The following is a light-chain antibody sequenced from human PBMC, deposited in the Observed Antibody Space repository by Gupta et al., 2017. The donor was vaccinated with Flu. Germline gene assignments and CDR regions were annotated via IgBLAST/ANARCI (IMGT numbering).Light chain of an antibody. J-gene: IGKJ1*01. CDR3: QQYYSYPRT. CDR2: AAS. CDR1: QGISSY. V-gene: IGKV1-8*01. Sequence: GDRVTIACLASQGISSYFAWYQQKPGKAPKLLIYAASTLQSGVPSRFSGSGSGTDFTLTISCLQSEDFATYYCQQYYSYPRTFGQGTKVEIK.